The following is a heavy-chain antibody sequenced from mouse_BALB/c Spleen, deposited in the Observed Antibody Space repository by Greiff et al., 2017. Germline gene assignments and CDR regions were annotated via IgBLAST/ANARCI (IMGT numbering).Heavy chain of an antibody. CDR3: ARRYYGSSYVDWYFGV. V-gene: IGHV14-3*02. CDR2: IDPANGNT. D-gene: IGHD1-1*01. Sequence: EVPLQESGAELVKPGASVKLSCTASGFNITDTYLHWVKQRPEQGLEWIGRIDPANGNTKYDPKFQGKATITADTSSNTAYLQLSSLTSEDTAVYYCARRYYGSSYVDWYFGVWGAGTTVTVSS. CDR1: GFNITDTY. J-gene: IGHJ1*01.